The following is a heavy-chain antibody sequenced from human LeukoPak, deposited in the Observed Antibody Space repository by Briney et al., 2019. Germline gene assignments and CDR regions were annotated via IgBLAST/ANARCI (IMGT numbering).Heavy chain of an antibody. Sequence: QSGGSLRLSCAASGFTFDDYAMHWVRQAPGKGLEWVSGISWNSGSIGYADSVKGRFTFSRDNAKNSLYLQMNSLRAEDTALYYCAKDHSSGWPKAIDYWGQGTLVTVSS. D-gene: IGHD6-19*01. CDR3: AKDHSSGWPKAIDY. V-gene: IGHV3-9*01. CDR2: ISWNSGSI. J-gene: IGHJ4*02. CDR1: GFTFDDYA.